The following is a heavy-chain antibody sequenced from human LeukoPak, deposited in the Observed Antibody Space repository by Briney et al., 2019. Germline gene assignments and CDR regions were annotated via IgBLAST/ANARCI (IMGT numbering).Heavy chain of an antibody. V-gene: IGHV3-21*01. CDR1: GFTFSSYS. CDR3: AKGGYCSSTSCHPSAPLDY. CDR2: ISSSSSYI. Sequence: PGGSLRLSCAASGFTFSSYSMNWVRQAPGKGLEWVSSISSSSSYIYYADSVKGRFTISRDNAKNSLYLQMNSLRAEDTAVYYCAKGGYCSSTSCHPSAPLDYWGQGTLVTVSS. J-gene: IGHJ4*02. D-gene: IGHD2-2*01.